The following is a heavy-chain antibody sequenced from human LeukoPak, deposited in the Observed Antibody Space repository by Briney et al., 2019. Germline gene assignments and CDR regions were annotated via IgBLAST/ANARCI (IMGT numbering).Heavy chain of an antibody. CDR1: GGSMSPYH. D-gene: IGHD6-19*01. V-gene: IGHV4-59*12. CDR3: ARAVSGRFNY. CDR2: IYYSGSP. Sequence: PSETLSLTCTVSGGSMSPYHWGWIRQPPGKGREWTGYIYYSGSPNYNPSLNSRVTISVDTSKIQFSLRLSSVTAADTAIYYCARAVSGRFNYWGQGTLVTVSS. J-gene: IGHJ4*02.